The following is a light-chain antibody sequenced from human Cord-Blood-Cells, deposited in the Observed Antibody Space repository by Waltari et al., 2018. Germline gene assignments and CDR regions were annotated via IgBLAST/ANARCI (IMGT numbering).Light chain of an antibody. CDR3: CSYAGSSTWV. J-gene: IGLJ3*02. V-gene: IGLV2-23*01. CDR1: SRDVGGSNL. Sequence: QSALTQPASVSGSPGPSITIPCTGTSRDVGGSNLASWYQQHPGKAPKLRIYEGIKRPSGVSNRFSGSKSGNTASLTISGLQAEDEADYYCCSYAGSSTWVFGGGTKLTVL. CDR2: EGI.